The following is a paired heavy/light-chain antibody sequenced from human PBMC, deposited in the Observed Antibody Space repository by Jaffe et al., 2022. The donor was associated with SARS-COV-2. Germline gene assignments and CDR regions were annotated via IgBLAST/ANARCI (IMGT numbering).Heavy chain of an antibody. CDR1: GFTFSEHY. J-gene: IGHJ4*02. CDR2: IRKKAYRYTT. D-gene: IGHD2-21*01. V-gene: IGHV3-72*01. Sequence: EVQLVESGGNLVQPGGSLRLSCAASGFTFSEHYMDWVRQAPGKGLEWVGRIRKKAYRYTTEYAASVKGRFTISRDDSKNSVYLQMSMLRSDDAAVYYCVRGETAYSAPITLDYWGQGTLVTVSS. CDR3: VRGETAYSAPITLDY.
Light chain of an antibody. V-gene: IGKV1-17*01. CDR1: QDIRND. CDR2: GAS. CDR3: QQQSDYPLT. Sequence: DIQMTQSPSSLSASVGDRVTITCRASQDIRNDLGWYQQKPGKAPKRLIYGASSLQSGVPSRFSGSGSGTEFTLTISSLQPEDFGAYYCQQQSDYPLTFGGGTKVEI. J-gene: IGKJ4*01.